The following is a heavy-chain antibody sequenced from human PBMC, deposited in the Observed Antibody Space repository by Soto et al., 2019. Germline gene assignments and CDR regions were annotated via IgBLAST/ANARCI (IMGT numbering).Heavy chain of an antibody. J-gene: IGHJ4*02. D-gene: IGHD6-19*01. Sequence: QLQLQASGPGLVKPSGTLSLTCAVSGGSMSSNNCWRWVRHPPCTGLEWIGEIYHSGSTNYNPSLKTRVTMSVEESKSHFSLNLSSVTAAATAVYYRASTPPVAGTGRAGSFDYWGQGTLVTVSS. CDR2: IYHSGST. CDR3: ASTPPVAGTGRAGSFDY. V-gene: IGHV4-4*02. CDR1: GGSMSSNNC.